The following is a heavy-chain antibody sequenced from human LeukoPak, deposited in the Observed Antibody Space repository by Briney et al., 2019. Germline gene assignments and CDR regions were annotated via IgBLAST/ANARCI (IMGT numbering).Heavy chain of an antibody. J-gene: IGHJ4*02. D-gene: IGHD2-2*01. Sequence: SETLSLTCTVSGGSISSYYWSWIRQPPGKGLEWIGYIYHSGSTNHNPSLKSRVTISVDTSKNQFSLKLSSVTAADTAVYYCARHGRYCSSTSCRFDYWGQGTLVTVSS. V-gene: IGHV4-59*01. CDR1: GGSISSYY. CDR3: ARHGRYCSSTSCRFDY. CDR2: IYHSGST.